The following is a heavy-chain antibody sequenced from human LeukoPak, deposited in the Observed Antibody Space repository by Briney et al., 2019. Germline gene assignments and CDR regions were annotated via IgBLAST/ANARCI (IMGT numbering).Heavy chain of an antibody. V-gene: IGHV2-70*11. J-gene: IGHJ3*02. CDR2: IGWDDDK. CDR3: ARIRRTTVVTAGAFDI. Sequence: SGPALVKPTQPLTLTCTFSGFSLSTSGMCVSWIRQPPGKALEWLARIGWDDDKYYSTSLKTRLTISKDTSKNQVVLTMTNMDPLDTATYYCARIRRTTVVTAGAFDIWGQGTMVTVSS. D-gene: IGHD4-23*01. CDR1: GFSLSTSGMC.